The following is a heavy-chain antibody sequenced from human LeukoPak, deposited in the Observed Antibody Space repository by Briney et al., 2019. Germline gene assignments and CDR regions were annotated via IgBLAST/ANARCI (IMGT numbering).Heavy chain of an antibody. CDR3: ARHRVASAYSSFDY. V-gene: IGHV4-39*01. J-gene: IGHJ4*02. CDR1: GASIGSTGYY. Sequence: SETLSLTCTVSGASIGSTGYYWGWIRQSPGKRLEWIGSLFNSGVTYYSPSLKSRVSTSVDTSNNHFSLRLTSLTAADTAIYYCARHRVASAYSSFDYWGQGTLVTVSS. D-gene: IGHD2-15*01. CDR2: LFNSGVT.